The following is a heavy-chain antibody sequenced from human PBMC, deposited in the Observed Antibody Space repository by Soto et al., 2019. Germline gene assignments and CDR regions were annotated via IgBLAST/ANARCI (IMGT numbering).Heavy chain of an antibody. J-gene: IGHJ3*02. Sequence: QVQLVQSGAEVKKPGASVKVSCKASGYTFTSYDINWVRQATGQGLEWMGWMNPDSGNTGYAQKFQGRVTMTRNTSRSTAYMELSSLRSEDTAVYYCARGINYYDSGDDAFDIWGQGTIVTVSS. CDR3: ARGINYYDSGDDAFDI. D-gene: IGHD3-10*01. CDR1: GYTFTSYD. CDR2: MNPDSGNT. V-gene: IGHV1-8*01.